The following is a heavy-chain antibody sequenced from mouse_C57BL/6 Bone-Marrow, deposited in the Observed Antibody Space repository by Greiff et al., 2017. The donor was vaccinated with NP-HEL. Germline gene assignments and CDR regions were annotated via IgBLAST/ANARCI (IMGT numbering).Heavy chain of an antibody. D-gene: IGHD1-1*01. V-gene: IGHV1-81*01. Sequence: VQLQESGAELARPGASVKLSCKASGYTFTSYGISWVKQRTGQGLEWIGELYPRSGNTYYNEKFKGKATLTADKSSSTAYMELRSLTSEDSAVYFYARSYYYCSSLYYYAMDYWGQGTSVTVSS. J-gene: IGHJ4*01. CDR3: ARSYYYCSSLYYYAMDY. CDR2: LYPRSGNT. CDR1: GYTFTSYG.